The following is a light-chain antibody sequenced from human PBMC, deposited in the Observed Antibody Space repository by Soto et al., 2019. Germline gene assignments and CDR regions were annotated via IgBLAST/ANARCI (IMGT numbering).Light chain of an antibody. CDR3: QQDTSSWT. CDR2: DAS. Sequence: DVQMTQSPSTLSASVGDRVTITCRASQSISSWLAWYQQKPGKAPQLLIYDASSLKSGVPSRISGGGTGTEYTRTIITLQRDEFATCSCQQDTSSWTFGQGNKVEIK. V-gene: IGKV1-5*01. CDR1: QSISSW. J-gene: IGKJ1*01.